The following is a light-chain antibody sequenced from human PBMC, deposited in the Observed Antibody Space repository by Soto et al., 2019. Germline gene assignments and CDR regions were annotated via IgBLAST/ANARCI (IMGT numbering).Light chain of an antibody. CDR1: QSVLYSSNNKNY. CDR2: WAS. J-gene: IGKJ1*01. Sequence: DIVMTQSPDSLAVSLGERATINCKSSQSVLYSSNNKNYLTWYQQKPGQPSKLLIYWASTRESGVPDRFSGSGSGTDFPLTISSLQAEDVAVYYCQQYYSTPWTFGQGTKVQIK. V-gene: IGKV4-1*01. CDR3: QQYYSTPWT.